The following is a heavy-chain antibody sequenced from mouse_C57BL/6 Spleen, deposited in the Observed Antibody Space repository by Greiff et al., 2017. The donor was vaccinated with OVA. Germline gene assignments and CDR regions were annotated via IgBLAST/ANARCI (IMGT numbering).Heavy chain of an antibody. J-gene: IGHJ2*01. D-gene: IGHD1-1*01. V-gene: IGHV1-64*01. CDR1: GYTFTSYW. CDR2: IHPNSGSN. CDR3: ARYYYGSGGNYFDY. Sequence: VQLQQPGAELVKPGASVKLSCKASGYTFTSYWMHWVKQRPGQGLEWIGMIHPNSGSNNYNEKFKSKATLTVDKSSSTAYMQLSSLTSEDSAVYYCARYYYGSGGNYFDYWGQGTTLTVSS.